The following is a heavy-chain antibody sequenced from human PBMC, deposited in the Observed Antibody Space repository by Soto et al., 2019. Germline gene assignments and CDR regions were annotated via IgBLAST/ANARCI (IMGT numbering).Heavy chain of an antibody. J-gene: IGHJ4*02. CDR1: GFSINTYW. CDR3: AAWDISNI. CDR2: INPEGNAK. D-gene: IGHD2-15*01. V-gene: IGHV3-7*01. Sequence: GGSLRLSCSGFGFSINTYWMNWIRQTPGKGLEWVANINPEGNAKTYVDPVKGRFFVSRDNTRNSLDLQMTSLRVEDSAIYFCAAWDISNIWGQGILVTVSS.